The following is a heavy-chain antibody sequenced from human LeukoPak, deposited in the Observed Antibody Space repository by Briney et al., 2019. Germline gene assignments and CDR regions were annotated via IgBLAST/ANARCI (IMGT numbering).Heavy chain of an antibody. Sequence: GGSLRLSCAASGFTFSSYSMNWVRQAPGKGLEWVSSISSSSSYIYYADSVKGRFTISRDNAKNSLYLQMNSLRAEDTAVYYCARDGGVNIAAVGIFDYWGREPWSPSPQ. CDR3: ARDGGVNIAAVGIFDY. V-gene: IGHV3-21*01. CDR2: ISSSSSYI. D-gene: IGHD6-13*01. J-gene: IGHJ4*02. CDR1: GFTFSSYS.